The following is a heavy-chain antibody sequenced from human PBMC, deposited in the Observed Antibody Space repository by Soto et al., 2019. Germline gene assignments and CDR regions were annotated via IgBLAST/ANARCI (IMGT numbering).Heavy chain of an antibody. CDR3: ARDVSLVFGP. CDR1: GFTLSSYW. CDR2: INNDGSNT. D-gene: IGHD2-8*02. V-gene: IGHV3-74*01. J-gene: IGHJ5*02. Sequence: EVPLVESGGGLVQPGGSLRLSCVASGFTLSSYWMHWVRQAPGKGLVWVSHINNDGSNTNYADSVKGRFTISRDNAKNTLYLQMNSLRAEDTAVYYCARDVSLVFGPWGQGTLVTVSS.